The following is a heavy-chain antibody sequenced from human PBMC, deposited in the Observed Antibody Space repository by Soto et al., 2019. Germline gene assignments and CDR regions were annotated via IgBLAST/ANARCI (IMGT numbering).Heavy chain of an antibody. CDR1: GFTFDDYA. Sequence: EVQLAESGGALVQPGRSLRLSCVASGFTFDDYAIHWVRQTPGKGLEWVSGLTWNGEVIGYADSVKGRFTISRDNAKNSLYLEMNSLRPEETALYYCVKDSESSGYLTHLDYWGQGTLVTVSS. V-gene: IGHV3-9*01. CDR3: VKDSESSGYLTHLDY. J-gene: IGHJ4*02. CDR2: LTWNGEVI. D-gene: IGHD3-22*01.